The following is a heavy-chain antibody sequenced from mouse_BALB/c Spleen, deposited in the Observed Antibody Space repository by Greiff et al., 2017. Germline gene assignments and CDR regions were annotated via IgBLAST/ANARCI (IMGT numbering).Heavy chain of an antibody. CDR2: ISYSGNT. Sequence: EVQLVESGPGLVKPSQSLSLTCTVTGYSITSDYAWNWIRQFPGNKLEWMGYISYSGNTSYNPSLKSRISITRDTSKNQFFLQLNSVTAEDTATYYCARYYGNNYDWYFDVWGAGTTVTVSS. CDR3: ARYYGNNYDWYFDV. J-gene: IGHJ1*01. CDR1: GYSITSDYA. V-gene: IGHV3-2*02. D-gene: IGHD1-1*01.